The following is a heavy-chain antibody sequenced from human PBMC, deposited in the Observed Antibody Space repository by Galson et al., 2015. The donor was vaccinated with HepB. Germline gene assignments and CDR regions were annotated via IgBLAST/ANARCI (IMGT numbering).Heavy chain of an antibody. CDR3: TKDSPGVSIPGRSPQYDY. Sequence: SLRLSCAASGFTFSSYAMSWVRQAPGKGLEWVSSITGSGGTIYYADSVKGRVTISRDNSKDTLFLQMNSLRAEDTAIYYCTKDSPGVSIPGRSPQYDYWGQGTLVTVSS. CDR1: GFTFSSYA. J-gene: IGHJ4*02. D-gene: IGHD2-15*01. V-gene: IGHV3-23*01. CDR2: ITGSGGTI.